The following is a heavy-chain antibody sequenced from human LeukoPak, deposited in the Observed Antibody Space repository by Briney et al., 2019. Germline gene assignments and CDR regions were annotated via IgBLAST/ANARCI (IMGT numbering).Heavy chain of an antibody. CDR2: INPGDSDT. J-gene: IGHJ3*02. V-gene: IGHV5-51*01. CDR1: GYSFTSYW. Sequence: GESLKISCKGSGYSFTSYWIGWVRQMPGKGLEWMGIINPGDSDTRYSPSFQGQVTISVDKSISTAYLQWSSLEAPDTAMYYCARRSGSDALDIWGQGTMVTVSS. D-gene: IGHD3-10*01. CDR3: ARRSGSDALDI.